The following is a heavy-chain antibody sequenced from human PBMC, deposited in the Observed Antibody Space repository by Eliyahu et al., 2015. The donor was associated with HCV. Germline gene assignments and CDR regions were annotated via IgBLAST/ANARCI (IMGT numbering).Heavy chain of an antibody. V-gene: IGHV3-21*06. J-gene: IGHJ4*02. CDR2: ISRDSNYI. CDR3: TREGPGMDRKDFDY. CDR1: GFXLGDFS. D-gene: IGHD1-14*01. Sequence: EVHLMESGGGLVKPGGSLRLSCSASGFXLGDFSMNWVRQTPGKGPEWVAAISRDSNYIYYAHSVRGRFFVSRDNSQSSVYLQMSSLRDDDTAVYYCTREGPGMDRKDFDYWGQGTSVTVSS.